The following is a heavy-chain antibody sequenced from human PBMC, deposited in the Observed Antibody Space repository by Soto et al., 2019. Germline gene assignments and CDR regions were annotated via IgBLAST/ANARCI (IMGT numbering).Heavy chain of an antibody. V-gene: IGHV3-21*01. J-gene: IGHJ4*02. CDR2: ISGESGFK. CDR1: GFNIRSFN. D-gene: IGHD6-19*01. CDR3: ATDGDSSGGWYFNGDYFNF. Sequence: GGSLRLSCEASGFNIRSFNMNWVRQAPGKGLEWVAFISGESGFKYYTEAVKGRFTISRDNARNSLFLQMDFLDVEDTALYYCATDGDSSGGWYFNGDYFNFWGQGTLVTVS.